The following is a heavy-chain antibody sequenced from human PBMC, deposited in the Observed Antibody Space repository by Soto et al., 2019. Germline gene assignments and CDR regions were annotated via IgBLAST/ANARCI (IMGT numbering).Heavy chain of an antibody. CDR2: ISYDGSNK. D-gene: IGHD2-2*01. J-gene: IGHJ6*02. CDR3: ARGRRWACSSTSCTRGYGMDV. V-gene: IGHV3-30-3*01. CDR1: GFTFSSYA. Sequence: GGSLRLSCAASGFTFSSYAMHWVRQAPGKGLEWVAVISYDGSNKYYADSVKGRFTISRDNSKNTLYLQMNSLRAEDTAVYYCARGRRWACSSTSCTRGYGMDVWGQGTTVTVSS.